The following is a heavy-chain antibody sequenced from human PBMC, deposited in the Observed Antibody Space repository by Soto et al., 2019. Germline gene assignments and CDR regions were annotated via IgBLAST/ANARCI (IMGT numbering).Heavy chain of an antibody. J-gene: IGHJ3*02. CDR1: GFTFSSYS. CDR3: ARDSLSGYDAFDI. CDR2: ISSSSSYI. V-gene: IGHV3-21*01. Sequence: GGSLRLSCAASGFTFSSYSMNWVRQAPGKGLEWVSSISSSSSYIYYADSVKGRFTISRDNAKNSLYLQMNSLRAEDTAVYYCARDSLSGYDAFDIWGQGTMVTVSS. D-gene: IGHD5-12*01.